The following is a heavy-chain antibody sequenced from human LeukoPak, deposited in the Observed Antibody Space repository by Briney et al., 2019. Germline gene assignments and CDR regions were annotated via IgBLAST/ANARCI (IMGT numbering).Heavy chain of an antibody. V-gene: IGHV3-23*01. CDR1: RFTFSNYA. CDR3: ARGKDYDAFDI. D-gene: IGHD3/OR15-3a*01. J-gene: IGHJ3*02. Sequence: GGSLRLSCAASRFTFSNYAMSWVRQAPGKGLEWVSTISGSGGSTYYADSVKGRFTISRDNSKNTLYLQMNSLRAEDTAVYYCARGKDYDAFDIWGQGTMVTVSS. CDR2: ISGSGGST.